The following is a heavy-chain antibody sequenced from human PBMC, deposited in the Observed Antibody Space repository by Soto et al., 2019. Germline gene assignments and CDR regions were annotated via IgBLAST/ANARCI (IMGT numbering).Heavy chain of an antibody. V-gene: IGHV3-7*01. CDR2: VEEDVSDK. D-gene: IGHD1-20*01. Sequence: XVCLRLSFAASGFNFNSYGVSWVRQAPGKGLEWLACVEEDVSDKYYVDSVKGRFTISRDNAKSSVYLQMNSLRADDTAVYYCITEYKGEWGQGTPVTVSS. J-gene: IGHJ4*02. CDR1: GFNFNSYG. CDR3: ITEYKGE.